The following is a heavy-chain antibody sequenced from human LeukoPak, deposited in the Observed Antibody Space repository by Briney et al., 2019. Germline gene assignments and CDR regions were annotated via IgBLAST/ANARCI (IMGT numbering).Heavy chain of an antibody. J-gene: IGHJ4*02. CDR1: GGSISSFF. CDR2: MHYSGDT. CDR3: ARDLELERNRWNYFES. Sequence: SETLSLTCTVSGGSISSFFWSWIRQPPGKGLEWIGSMHYSGDTKNNPSLKSRVSLSIDTSKQQFSLRLSSVTAADTAVYYCARDLELERNRWNYFESWGQGTLVTVSS. D-gene: IGHD1-1*01. V-gene: IGHV4-59*01.